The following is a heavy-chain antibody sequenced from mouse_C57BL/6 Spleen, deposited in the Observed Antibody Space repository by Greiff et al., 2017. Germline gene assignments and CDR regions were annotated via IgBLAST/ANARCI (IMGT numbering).Heavy chain of an antibody. J-gene: IGHJ2*01. CDR2: ISSGGSYT. CDR3: ARYGNYDC. Sequence: EVMLVESGGDLVKPGGSLKLSCAASGFTFSSYGMSWVRQTPDKGLEWVATISSGGSYTYYPDSVKGRFTISRDNAKNTLYLQMSSLKSEDTAMYYCARYGNYDCWGQGTTLTVSS. D-gene: IGHD2-10*02. V-gene: IGHV5-6*02. CDR1: GFTFSSYG.